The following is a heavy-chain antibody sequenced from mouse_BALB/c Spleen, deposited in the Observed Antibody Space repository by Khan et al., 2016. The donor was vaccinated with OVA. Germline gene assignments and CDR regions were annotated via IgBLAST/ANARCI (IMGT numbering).Heavy chain of an antibody. J-gene: IGHJ2*01. CDR1: GDSITSGY. D-gene: IGHD2-14*01. Sequence: EVQLQESGPSLVKPSQTLSLTCSVTGDSITSGYWNWIRKFPGNKLEYMGYISSSDSTFSNPSLNSRISTTRDTSKNQYYLQLNSVTTEDTATYYCARWNYRYDGYFDYWGQGTTLTVSS. CDR2: ISSSDST. CDR3: ARWNYRYDGYFDY. V-gene: IGHV3-8*02.